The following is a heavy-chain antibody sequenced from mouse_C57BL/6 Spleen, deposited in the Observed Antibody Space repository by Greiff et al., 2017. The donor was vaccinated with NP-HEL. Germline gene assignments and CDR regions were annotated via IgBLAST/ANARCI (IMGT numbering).Heavy chain of an antibody. CDR2: IYPGDGDT. CDR3: ARVYYGSTLFDY. CDR1: GYAFSSYW. J-gene: IGHJ2*01. V-gene: IGHV1-80*01. D-gene: IGHD1-1*01. Sequence: LKESGASVKISCKASGYAFSSYWMNWVKQRLGKGLEWIGQIYPGDGDTNYNGKFKGKATLTADKSSGTAYMQLSSLTSEDSAVYFCARVYYGSTLFDYWGQGTTLTVSS.